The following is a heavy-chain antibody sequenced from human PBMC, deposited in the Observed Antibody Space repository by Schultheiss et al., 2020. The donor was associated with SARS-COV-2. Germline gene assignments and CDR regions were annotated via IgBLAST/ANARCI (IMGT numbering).Heavy chain of an antibody. CDR1: GFTFSSYK. V-gene: IGHV3-21*04. J-gene: IGHJ4*02. D-gene: IGHD3/OR15-3a*01. Sequence: GGSLRLSCAASGFTFSSYKMTWVRQAPGKGLEWVSFISSSSSYIYYADSVKGRFTISRDNAQNSLYLEMSSLRAEDTAVYYCARVGPGLGNYFDLWGQGTLGTGSS. CDR2: ISSSSSYI. CDR3: ARVGPGLGNYFDL.